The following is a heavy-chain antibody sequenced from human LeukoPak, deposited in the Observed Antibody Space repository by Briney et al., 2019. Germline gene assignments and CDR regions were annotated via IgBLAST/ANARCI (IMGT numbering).Heavy chain of an antibody. CDR3: AGSGSGSYYSPWYFDL. V-gene: IGHV4-59*01. CDR1: GGSISSYY. CDR2: IYYSGST. Sequence: SETLSLTCTVSGGSISSYYWSWIRQPPGKGLEWIGYIYYSGSTNYNPSLKSRVTISVDTSKNQFSLRLSSATAADTAVYFCAGSGSGSYYSPWYFDLWGRGTLVIVSS. J-gene: IGHJ2*01. D-gene: IGHD3-10*01.